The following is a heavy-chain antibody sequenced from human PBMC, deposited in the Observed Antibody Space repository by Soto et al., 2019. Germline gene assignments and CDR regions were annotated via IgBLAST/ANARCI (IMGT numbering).Heavy chain of an antibody. V-gene: IGHV4-30-4*01. CDR2: IYYSGST. D-gene: IGHD3-10*01. CDR3: ARGEYHYGSGSYYPPGY. Sequence: SETLSLTCTVSGGSISSGDYYWSWIRQPPGKGLEWIGYIYYSGSTYYNPSLKSRVTISVDTSKNQFSLKLSSVTAADTAVYYCARGEYHYGSGSYYPPGYWGQGTLVTVSS. J-gene: IGHJ4*02. CDR1: GGSISSGDYY.